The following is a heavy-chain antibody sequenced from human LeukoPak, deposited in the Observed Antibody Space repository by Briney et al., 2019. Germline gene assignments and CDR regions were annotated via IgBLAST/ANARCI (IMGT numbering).Heavy chain of an antibody. D-gene: IGHD4/OR15-4a*01. CDR2: IKSKTDGGTT. J-gene: IGHJ3*02. V-gene: IGHV3-15*01. CDR3: TTMSVLDAFDI. Sequence: GRSLRLSCTASGFTFGDYAMSWFRQAPGKGLEWVGRIKSKTDGGTTDYAAPVKGRFTISRDDSKNTLYLQMNSLKTEDTAVYYCTTMSVLDAFDIWGQGTMVTVSS. CDR1: GFTFGDYA.